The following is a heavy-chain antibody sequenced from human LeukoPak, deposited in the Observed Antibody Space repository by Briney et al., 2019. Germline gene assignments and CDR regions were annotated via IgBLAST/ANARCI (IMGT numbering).Heavy chain of an antibody. CDR3: ARDGSSSWYAGPGIVWYILDY. J-gene: IGHJ4*02. V-gene: IGHV1-18*01. CDR1: GYTFTSYD. Sequence: ASVKVSCKASGYTFTSYDISWVRQAPGQGLEWMGWISAYNGNTNYAQKLQGRVTMTTDTSTSTAYMELRSLRSDDTAVYYCARDGSSSWYAGPGIVWYILDYWGQGTLVTVSS. D-gene: IGHD6-13*01. CDR2: ISAYNGNT.